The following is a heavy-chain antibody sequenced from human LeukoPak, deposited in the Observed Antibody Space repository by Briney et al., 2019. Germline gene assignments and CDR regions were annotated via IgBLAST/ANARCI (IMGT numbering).Heavy chain of an antibody. V-gene: IGHV4-4*07. CDR2: IYTSGST. CDR3: ATMGYCSGGSCYTPNY. D-gene: IGHD2-15*01. J-gene: IGHJ4*02. CDR1: GGSISSYY. Sequence: SETLSLTCTVSGGSISSYYWSWVRQPAGKGLEWIRRIYTSGSTNYNPSLKSRVTMSVDTSKNQFSLKLSSVTDADTPMYYCATMGYCSGGSCYTPNYCGQGSLVTVSS.